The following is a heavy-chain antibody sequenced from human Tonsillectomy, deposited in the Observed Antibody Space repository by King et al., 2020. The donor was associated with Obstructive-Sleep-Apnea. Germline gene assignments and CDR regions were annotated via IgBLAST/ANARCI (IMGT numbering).Heavy chain of an antibody. CDR1: GGSISSGGYY. CDR3: ARGGYYYGSGSYYQSSYFDY. Sequence: QLQESGPGLVKPSQTLSLTCTVSGGSISSGGYYWSWIRQHPGKGLEWIGYIYYSGSTYYNPSLKSRVTISVDTSKNQFSLKLSSVTAADTAVYYCARGGYYYGSGSYYQSSYFDYWGQETLVTVSS. V-gene: IGHV4-31*03. J-gene: IGHJ4*02. D-gene: IGHD3-10*01. CDR2: IYYSGST.